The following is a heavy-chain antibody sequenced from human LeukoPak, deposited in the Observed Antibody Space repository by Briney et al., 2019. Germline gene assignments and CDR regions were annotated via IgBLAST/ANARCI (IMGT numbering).Heavy chain of an antibody. CDR2: INHSGST. CDR3: VSGYYHDY. D-gene: IGHD3-22*01. Sequence: SETLSLTCAVYGGSFSGYYWSWIRQPPGKGLEWIGEINHSGSTNYNPSLKSRVTISVDTSKNQFSLKLSSVTAADTAVCYCVSGYYHDYWGQGTLVTVSS. CDR1: GGSFSGYY. J-gene: IGHJ4*02. V-gene: IGHV4-34*01.